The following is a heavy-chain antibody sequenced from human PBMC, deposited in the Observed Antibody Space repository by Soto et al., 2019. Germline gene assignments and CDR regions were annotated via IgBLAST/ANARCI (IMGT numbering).Heavy chain of an antibody. D-gene: IGHD6-19*01. J-gene: IGHJ4*02. V-gene: IGHV1-69*13. CDR1: GCTFSSYA. CDR2: IIPIFGTA. CDR3: ARESIAVAGGADYFDY. Sequence: SVKVSCKASGCTFSSYAISWVRQAPGQGLEWMGGIIPIFGTANYAQEFQGRVTITADESTSTAYMELSSLRSEDTAVYYCARESIAVAGGADYFDYWGQGTLVTVS.